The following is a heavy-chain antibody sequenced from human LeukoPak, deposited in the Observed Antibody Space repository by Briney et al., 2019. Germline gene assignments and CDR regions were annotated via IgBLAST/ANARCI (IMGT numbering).Heavy chain of an antibody. CDR3: ARGGKGVRITMVRGALGYYMDV. D-gene: IGHD3-10*01. J-gene: IGHJ6*03. CDR1: GVSISSSGYY. V-gene: IGHV4-39*07. Sequence: PSETLSLTCTVSGVSISSSGYYWSWIRQPPGKGLEWIGEINHSGSTNYNPSLKSRVTLSVDTSKNQFSLKLSSVTTADTAVYYCARGGKGVRITMVRGALGYYMDVWGKGTTVTVSS. CDR2: INHSGST.